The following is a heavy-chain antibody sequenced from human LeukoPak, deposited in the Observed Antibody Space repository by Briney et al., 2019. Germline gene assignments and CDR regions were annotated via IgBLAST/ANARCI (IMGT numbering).Heavy chain of an antibody. CDR3: AREESGIADY. V-gene: IGHV3-23*01. CDR2: ISGSGDST. CDR1: GFTFSSYA. J-gene: IGHJ4*02. D-gene: IGHD3-10*01. Sequence: GGSLRLSCAASGFTFSSYAMSWVRQAPGKGLEWVSAISGSGDSTYCGDSVKGRFTISRDNSKNTLYLQMSSLRAEDTAVYYCAREESGIADYWGQGTLVTVSS.